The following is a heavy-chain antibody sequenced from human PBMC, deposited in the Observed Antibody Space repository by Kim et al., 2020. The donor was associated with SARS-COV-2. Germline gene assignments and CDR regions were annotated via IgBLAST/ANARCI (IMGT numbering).Heavy chain of an antibody. CDR1: GYSFTSYW. V-gene: IGHV5-51*01. J-gene: IGHJ4*02. CDR3: ARQKGAVVVVAATLFDY. D-gene: IGHD2-15*01. Sequence: GESLKISCKGSGYSFTSYWIGWVRQMPGKGLEWMGIIYPGDSDTRYSPSFQGQVTISADKSISTAYLQWSSLKASDTAMYYCARQKGAVVVVAATLFDYWGQGTLVTVSS. CDR2: IYPGDSDT.